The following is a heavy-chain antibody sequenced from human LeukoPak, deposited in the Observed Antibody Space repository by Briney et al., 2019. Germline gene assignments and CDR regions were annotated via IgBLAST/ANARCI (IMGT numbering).Heavy chain of an antibody. V-gene: IGHV1-18*01. CDR3: ARVPRPSYGTRGYYLDF. CDR1: GYTFTSYG. CDR2: ISTYHGNT. Sequence: ASVKVSCKASGYTFTSYGISWVRQAPGQGLEWMGWISTYHGNTNHAQKFQGRVTRTTETPTSIASLELRSLRSDDTAVYYCARVPRPSYGTRGYYLDFWGQGTLVTVSS. J-gene: IGHJ4*02. D-gene: IGHD1-14*01.